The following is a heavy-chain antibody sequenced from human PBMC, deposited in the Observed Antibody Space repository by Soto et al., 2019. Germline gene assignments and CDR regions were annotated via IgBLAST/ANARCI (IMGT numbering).Heavy chain of an antibody. CDR1: GYTFTSYD. CDR2: MNTNSGNT. J-gene: IGHJ6*02. CDR3: ASGYDILTCFPPRSYYYYGMDV. Sequence: GASVKVSFKASGYTFTSYDINWVRQATGQGLEWMGWMNTNSGNTGYAQKFQGRVTMTRNTSISTAYMELSSLRSEDTAVYYCASGYDILTCFPPRSYYYYGMDVWGQGTTVTVSS. D-gene: IGHD3-9*01. V-gene: IGHV1-8*01.